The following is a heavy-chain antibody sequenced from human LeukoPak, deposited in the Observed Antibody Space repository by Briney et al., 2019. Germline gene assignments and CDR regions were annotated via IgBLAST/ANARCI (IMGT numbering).Heavy chain of an antibody. D-gene: IGHD3-22*01. Sequence: ASVKVSCKASGYTFTSYYMRWVRQAPGQGLEWMGIINPSGGSTSYAQKFQGRVTMTRDMSTSTVYVELSSLRSEDTAVYYCATHLLYYYDSSGYYYRAFDIWGQGTMVTVSS. V-gene: IGHV1-46*01. CDR1: GYTFTSYY. CDR3: ATHLLYYYDSSGYYYRAFDI. J-gene: IGHJ3*02. CDR2: INPSGGST.